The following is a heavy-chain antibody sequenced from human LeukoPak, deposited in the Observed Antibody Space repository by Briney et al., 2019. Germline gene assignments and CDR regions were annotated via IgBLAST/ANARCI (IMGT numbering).Heavy chain of an antibody. J-gene: IGHJ3*02. Sequence: ASVKVSCKASGYTFTGYYMHWVRQAPGQGLEWMGWINPNSGGTNYAQKFQGRVTMTRDMSTSTVYMELSSLRSEDTAVYYCASRYSGSFLGSAFDIWGQGTMVTVSS. V-gene: IGHV1-2*02. CDR3: ASRYSGSFLGSAFDI. D-gene: IGHD1-26*01. CDR1: GYTFTGYY. CDR2: INPNSGGT.